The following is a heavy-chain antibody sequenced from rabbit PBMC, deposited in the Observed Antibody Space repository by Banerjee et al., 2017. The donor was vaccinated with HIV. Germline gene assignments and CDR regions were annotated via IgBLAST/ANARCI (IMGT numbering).Heavy chain of an antibody. CDR2: IYGGSSGST. CDR3: ARSGYAYIDGYFNL. CDR1: GFSFSSGYD. J-gene: IGHJ4*01. V-gene: IGHV1S40*01. D-gene: IGHD6-1*01. Sequence: QSLEESGGDLVKPGASLTLTCTASGFSFSSGYDMCWVRQAPGKGLEWIACIYGGSSGSTWYASWAKGRFTISKASWTTVTLQMTSLTAADTATYFCARSGYAYIDGYFNLWGPGTLVTVS.